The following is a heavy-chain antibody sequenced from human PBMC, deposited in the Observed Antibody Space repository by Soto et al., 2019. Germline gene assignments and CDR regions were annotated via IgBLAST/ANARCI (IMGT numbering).Heavy chain of an antibody. D-gene: IGHD2-15*01. CDR3: ARYCSGISCSTWVS. Sequence: EVQLVQSGAEVKKPGESLKISCKTSGYSFPLYWIGWVRQMPGKGLEWMGSIYPRDSETRYSPSFQGQVAMSVDKSISTAYLQWSSLRASDTAMYYCARYCSGISCSTWVSWGQGTMVTVSS. J-gene: IGHJ3*01. CDR2: IYPRDSET. CDR1: GYSFPLYW. V-gene: IGHV5-51*03.